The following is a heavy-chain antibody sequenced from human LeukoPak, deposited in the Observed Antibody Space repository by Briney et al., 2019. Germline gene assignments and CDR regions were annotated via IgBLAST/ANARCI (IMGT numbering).Heavy chain of an antibody. CDR1: GGSFSGYY. D-gene: IGHD5-18*01. CDR3: ARGNSRGYSYGAARTYYYGMDV. CDR2: INHSGST. V-gene: IGHV4-34*01. Sequence: SETLSLTCAVYGGSFSGYYWSWIRQPPGKGLEWIGEINHSGSTNYNPSLKSRVTISVDTSKNQFSLKLGSVTAADTAVYYCARGNSRGYSYGAARTYYYGMDVWAKGPRSPSP. J-gene: IGHJ6*02.